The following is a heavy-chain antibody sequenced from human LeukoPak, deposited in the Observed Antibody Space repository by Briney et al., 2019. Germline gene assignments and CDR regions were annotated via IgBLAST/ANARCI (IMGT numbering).Heavy chain of an antibody. V-gene: IGHV4-59*01. CDR1: GGSISSYY. Sequence: SETLSLTCTVSGGSISSYYWSRIRQPPGKGLEWIGYIYYSGSTNYNPSLKSRVTISVDTSKNQFSLKLSSVTAADTAVYYCARGKQQLVLGNDWFDPWGQGTLVTVSS. D-gene: IGHD6-13*01. CDR2: IYYSGST. CDR3: ARGKQQLVLGNDWFDP. J-gene: IGHJ5*02.